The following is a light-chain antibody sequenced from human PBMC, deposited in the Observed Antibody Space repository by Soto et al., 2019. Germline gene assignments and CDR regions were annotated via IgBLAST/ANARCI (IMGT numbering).Light chain of an antibody. J-gene: IGKJ1*01. V-gene: IGKV4-1*01. CDR3: QQYYTTPVT. Sequence: DIVMTQSPDSLAVSLGEGATINCKSSQSLLHLAWYQQKPGQPPKLLIYWASTRESGVPDRFSGSGSGTDFTLTISSLQAEDVAVYYCQQYYTTPVTFGPWTKVEIK. CDR2: WAS. CDR1: QSLLH.